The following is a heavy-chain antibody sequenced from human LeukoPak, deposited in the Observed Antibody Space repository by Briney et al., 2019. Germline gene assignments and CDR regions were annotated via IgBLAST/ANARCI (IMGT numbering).Heavy chain of an antibody. D-gene: IGHD3-22*01. V-gene: IGHV3-21*01. CDR1: GFTFSSYS. CDR2: ISSSSTYI. J-gene: IGHJ3*02. CDR3: ARATSHTMIVVVIDGASDI. Sequence: PGGSLRLSCAASGFTFSSYSMNWVRQAPGKGLEWVSSISSSSTYIYYADSVKGRFTISRDNAKHSLYLQMNSLRAEDTDVYYCARATSHTMIVVVIDGASDIWGQGTMVTVSS.